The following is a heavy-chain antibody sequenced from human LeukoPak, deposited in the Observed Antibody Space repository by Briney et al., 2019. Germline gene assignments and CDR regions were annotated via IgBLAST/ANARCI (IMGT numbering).Heavy chain of an antibody. V-gene: IGHV1-18*04. J-gene: IGHJ4*02. CDR1: GYTFTGYY. CDR3: ARDRITISRFDY. D-gene: IGHD3-9*01. Sequence: ASVKVSCKASGYTFTGYYMHWVRQAPGQGLEWMGWISAYNGNTNYAQKLQGRVTMTTDTSTSTAYMELRSLRSDDTAVYYCARDRITISRFDYWGQGTLVTVSS. CDR2: ISAYNGNT.